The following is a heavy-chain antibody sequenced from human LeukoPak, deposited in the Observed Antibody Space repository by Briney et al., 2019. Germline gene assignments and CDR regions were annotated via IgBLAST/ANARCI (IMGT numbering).Heavy chain of an antibody. CDR2: IKQDGSEK. J-gene: IGHJ4*02. D-gene: IGHD6-19*01. CDR3: AKDPVAVAGDVQPFDY. V-gene: IGHV3-7*03. CDR1: GFLVSDNY. Sequence: PGGSLRLSCGAFGFLVSDNYLTWVRQAPGKGLEWVANIKQDGSEKYYVDSVKGRFTISRDNAKNSLYLQMNSLRAEDTAVYYCAKDPVAVAGDVQPFDYWGQGTLVTVSS.